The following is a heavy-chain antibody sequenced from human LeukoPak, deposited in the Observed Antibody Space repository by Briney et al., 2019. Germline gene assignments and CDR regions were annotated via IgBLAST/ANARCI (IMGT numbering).Heavy chain of an antibody. D-gene: IGHD5-12*01. J-gene: IGHJ4*02. CDR2: INPNTGDT. CDR1: GYIFTGQY. CDR3: ASYPRYISSPPFDY. Sequence: ASVKVSCKAYGYIFTGQYMHWVRQAPGQGLEWMGWINPNTGDTNYAQKFQGRVTMTRDTAISTAYLELSRLASDDTAVYYCASYPRYISSPPFDYWGQGTLVTVSS. V-gene: IGHV1-2*02.